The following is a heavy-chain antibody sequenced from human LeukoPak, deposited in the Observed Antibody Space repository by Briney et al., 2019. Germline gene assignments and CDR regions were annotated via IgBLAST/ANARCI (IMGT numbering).Heavy chain of an antibody. CDR1: GGTFSSYA. V-gene: IGHV1-69*05. CDR3: AKDFVGVAAPGV. J-gene: IGHJ6*04. D-gene: IGHD6-13*01. Sequence: ASVKVSCKASGGTFSSYAISWVRQAPGQGLEWMGGIIPIFGTANYAQKFQGRVTITTDESTSTAYMELSSLRSEDTAIYYCAKDFVGVAAPGVWGKGTTVTVSS. CDR2: IIPIFGTA.